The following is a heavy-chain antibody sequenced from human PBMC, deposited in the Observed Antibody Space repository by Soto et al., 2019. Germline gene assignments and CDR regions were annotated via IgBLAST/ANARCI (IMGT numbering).Heavy chain of an antibody. V-gene: IGHV3-21*01. CDR2: ISSSSSYI. D-gene: IGHD6-19*01. CDR3: ARTKTGIAVAGAY. Sequence: GGSLRLSCAASGFTFSSYSMNRVRQAPGKGLEWVSSISSSSSYIYYADSVKGRFTISRDNAKNSLYLQMNSLRAEDTAVYYCARTKTGIAVAGAYWGQGTLVTVSS. J-gene: IGHJ4*02. CDR1: GFTFSSYS.